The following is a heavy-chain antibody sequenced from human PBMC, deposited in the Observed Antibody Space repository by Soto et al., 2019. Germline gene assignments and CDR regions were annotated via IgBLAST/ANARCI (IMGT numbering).Heavy chain of an antibody. CDR1: GFTFSSYS. CDR3: AREGITMVRGVHYYYYGMDV. D-gene: IGHD3-10*01. CDR2: ISSSSYI. J-gene: IGHJ6*02. Sequence: GGSLRLSCAASGFTFSSYSMNWVRQAPGKGLEWVSSISSSSYIYYADSVKGRFTISRDNAKNSLYLHMNSLRAEDTAVYYCAREGITMVRGVHYYYYGMDVWGQGTTVTVSS. V-gene: IGHV3-21*01.